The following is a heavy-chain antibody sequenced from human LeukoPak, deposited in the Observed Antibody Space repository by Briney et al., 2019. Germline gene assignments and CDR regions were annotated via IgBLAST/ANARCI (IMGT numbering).Heavy chain of an antibody. Sequence: PGGSLRLSCAASGFTFSDYYMSWIRQAPGKGLEWVSYISSSGSTIYYADSVKGRFTISRDNSKNTLSLQMNSLRAEDTALHYCAKDDSSGYFRDAFDIWGQGTMVTVSS. CDR2: ISSSGSTI. CDR3: AKDDSSGYFRDAFDI. CDR1: GFTFSDYY. J-gene: IGHJ3*02. D-gene: IGHD3-22*01. V-gene: IGHV3-11*01.